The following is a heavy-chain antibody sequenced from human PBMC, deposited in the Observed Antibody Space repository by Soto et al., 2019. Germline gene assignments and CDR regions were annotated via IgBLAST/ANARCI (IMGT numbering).Heavy chain of an antibody. J-gene: IGHJ4*02. CDR3: ARGAYYSDSSGYLGYFDY. V-gene: IGHV3-33*01. CDR2: IWYDGSNK. D-gene: IGHD3-22*01. CDR1: GFTFSSYG. Sequence: GGSLRLSCAASGFTFSSYGMHWVRQAPGKGLEWVAVIWYDGSNKYYADSVKGRFTISRDNSKNTLYLQMNSLRAEDTAVYYCARGAYYSDSSGYLGYFDYWGQGTLVTVSS.